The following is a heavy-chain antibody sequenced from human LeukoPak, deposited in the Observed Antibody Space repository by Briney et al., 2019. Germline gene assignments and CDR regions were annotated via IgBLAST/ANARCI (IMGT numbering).Heavy chain of an antibody. Sequence: SVKVSCKASGGTFSSYAISWVRQAPGQGLEWMGGIIPIFGTANYAQKFQGRVTITTDESTSTAYMELSSLRSEDTAVYYCASMTHPWSAFDYWGQGTLVTVSS. CDR1: GGTFSSYA. J-gene: IGHJ4*02. CDR2: IIPIFGTA. V-gene: IGHV1-69*05. CDR3: ASMTHPWSAFDY. D-gene: IGHD3-3*01.